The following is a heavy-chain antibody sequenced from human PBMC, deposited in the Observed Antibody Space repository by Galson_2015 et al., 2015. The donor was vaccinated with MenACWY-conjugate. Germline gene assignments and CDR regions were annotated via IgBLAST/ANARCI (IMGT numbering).Heavy chain of an antibody. CDR1: GFTFSNYG. Sequence: SLRLSCAASGFTFSNYGMNWVRQAPGKGLEWVANIKQDGGEKYYVDSVKGRFTISRDNAKNSLHLQMNSLRDEDTAVYYCVRDFFRSSSSCYAPDSFDHWGQGTTVTVSS. CDR2: IKQDGGEK. V-gene: IGHV3-7*01. J-gene: IGHJ3*01. D-gene: IGHD6-13*01. CDR3: VRDFFRSSSSCYAPDSFDH.